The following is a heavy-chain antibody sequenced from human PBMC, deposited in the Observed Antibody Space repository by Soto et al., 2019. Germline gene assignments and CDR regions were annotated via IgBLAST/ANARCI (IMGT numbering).Heavy chain of an antibody. CDR3: ARGISTMAAPHNFDI. CDR2: IYNTGGT. V-gene: IGHV4-30-4*01. D-gene: IGHD6-6*01. CDR1: GVSISSGDDY. Sequence: PSETLSLTCTVSGVSISSGDDYWSWIRQPPGEGLEWIGYIYNTGGTTTNPSLKSRFTISVDTSKNQFSLKLKSVTAADAAVYYCARGISTMAAPHNFDIWGQGTVVTVSS. J-gene: IGHJ3*02.